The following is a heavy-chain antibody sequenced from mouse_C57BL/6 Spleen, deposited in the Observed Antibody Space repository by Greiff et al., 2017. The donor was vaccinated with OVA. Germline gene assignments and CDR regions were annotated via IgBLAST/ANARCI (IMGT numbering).Heavy chain of an antibody. D-gene: IGHD2-1*01. CDR2: IDPENGDT. CDR3: TRDGNGAY. V-gene: IGHV14-4*01. CDR1: GYNITDDY. J-gene: IGHJ3*01. Sequence: VQLQQSGAELVRPGASVKLSCTASGYNITDDYMHWLKQRPEQGLEWIGWIDPENGDTKYTSKFQGKATITADTSSNPAYLQLSSLTAEDTAVYSGTRDGNGAYWGQGTLVTVSA.